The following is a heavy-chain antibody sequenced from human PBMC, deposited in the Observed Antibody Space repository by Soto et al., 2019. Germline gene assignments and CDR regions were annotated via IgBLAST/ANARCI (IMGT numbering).Heavy chain of an antibody. CDR3: ARGIPGYCGGATCHPGWLAP. V-gene: IGHV1-69*05. CDR1: GGTFSSYA. D-gene: IGHD2-15*01. Sequence: SVKVSCKASGGTFSSYAITWVRQAPGQGLEWMGGIIPLFGTVIYVQKFQGRVTMTTNDSTSTAYMELSSLRFEDTAVYYCARGIPGYCGGATCHPGWLAPRGQGTLVPVSS. J-gene: IGHJ5*02. CDR2: IIPLFGTV.